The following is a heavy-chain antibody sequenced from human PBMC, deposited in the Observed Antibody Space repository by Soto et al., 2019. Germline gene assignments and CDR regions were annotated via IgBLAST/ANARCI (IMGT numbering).Heavy chain of an antibody. CDR1: GYIFTNYG. J-gene: IGHJ3*02. D-gene: IGHD6-19*01. Sequence: QVHLVQSGGEVKKPGASVRVSCKSTGYIFTNYGFSWVRQAPGQGLEWMGWISAYKGNTNYAQKLQGRVTLTRDTFTSTVYMELRSLRSDDTAMYYCAREGGHGSGWYGAFDIWGKGTMITVSS. V-gene: IGHV1-18*04. CDR2: ISAYKGNT. CDR3: AREGGHGSGWYGAFDI.